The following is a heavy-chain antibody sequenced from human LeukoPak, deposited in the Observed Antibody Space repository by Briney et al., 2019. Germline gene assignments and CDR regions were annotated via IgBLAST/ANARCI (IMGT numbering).Heavy chain of an antibody. CDR1: GGSISSSSYY. CDR2: IYYSGST. J-gene: IGHJ5*02. V-gene: IGHV4-39*01. CDR3: ASHNYDFWSGHNWFDP. Sequence: SETLSLTCTVSGGSISSSSYYWGWIRQPPGKGLEWIGSIYYSGSTYYNPSLKSRVTISVDTSKNQFSLKLSSVTAADTAVYYCASHNYDFWSGHNWFDPWGQGSLVTVSS. D-gene: IGHD3-3*01.